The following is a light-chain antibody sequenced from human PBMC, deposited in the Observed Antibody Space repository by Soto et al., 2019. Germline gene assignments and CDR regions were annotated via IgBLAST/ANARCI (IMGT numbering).Light chain of an antibody. V-gene: IGLV4-69*01. CDR3: QTWGTGTVV. Sequence: QLVLTQSPSASASLGASVKLTCTLSSGHSRYAIAWPRQQPEKGPRYLMKLNSDGSHSKGDGIPDRFSGSSSGAERYLTTSGLQSEDEADYYCQTWGTGTVVFGGGTKVTVL. CDR2: LNSDGSH. CDR1: SGHSRYA. J-gene: IGLJ2*01.